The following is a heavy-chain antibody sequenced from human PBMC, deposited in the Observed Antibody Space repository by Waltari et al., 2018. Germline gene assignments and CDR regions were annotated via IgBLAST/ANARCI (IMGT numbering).Heavy chain of an antibody. D-gene: IGHD6-19*01. CDR3: ARGTSSGWYSGGYFDY. J-gene: IGHJ4*02. V-gene: IGHV1-69*01. Sequence: QVQLVQSGAEVKKPGSSVKVSCKASGGTFSSSAISWVRQAPGQGLEWMGGIIPICGTANYAQKFQGRVTITADESTSTAYMELSSLRSEDTAVYYCARGTSSGWYSGGYFDYWGQGTLVTVSS. CDR2: IIPICGTA. CDR1: GGTFSSSA.